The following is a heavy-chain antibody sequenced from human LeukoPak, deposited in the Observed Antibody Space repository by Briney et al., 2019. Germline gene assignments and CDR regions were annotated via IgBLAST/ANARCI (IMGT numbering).Heavy chain of an antibody. CDR2: IYHSGST. J-gene: IGHJ5*02. CDR1: GGSISSSNW. V-gene: IGHV4-4*02. D-gene: IGHD4-11*01. CDR3: ARVGLKYSQENWFDP. Sequence: SETLSLTCAVSGGSISSSNWWSWVRQPPGKGLEWIGEIYHSGSTNYNPSLKSRVTISVDKSKNQFSLKLSSVTAADTAVYYCARVGLKYSQENWFDPWGQGTLVTVSS.